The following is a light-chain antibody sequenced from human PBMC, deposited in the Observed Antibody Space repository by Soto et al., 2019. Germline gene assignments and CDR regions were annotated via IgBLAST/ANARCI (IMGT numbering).Light chain of an antibody. J-gene: IGKJ1*01. Sequence: DIQMNQSPSTLSASVGARVTITGRASQSISSWLAWYQQKPGKAPKVLIYDASSLESGVPSRFSGSGSGTEFSLTISSLQPDDFATYYCQQYNSYSGTVGQGTKVDIK. CDR2: DAS. CDR3: QQYNSYSGT. V-gene: IGKV1-5*01. CDR1: QSISSW.